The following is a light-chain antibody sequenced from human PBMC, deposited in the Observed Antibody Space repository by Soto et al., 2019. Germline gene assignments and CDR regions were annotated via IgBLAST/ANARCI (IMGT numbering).Light chain of an antibody. CDR3: QQYSVSPWT. V-gene: IGKV3-20*01. CDR2: GAS. Sequence: EIVLTQSPGTLSLSPGERATLSCRASEMITTRFIAWYQQKRGQAPRLVIWGASRRATGIPDRFSGSGSGTDFTLTVSRLEPEDFAVYYCQQYSVSPWTFGQGTRVEIK. J-gene: IGKJ1*01. CDR1: EMITTRF.